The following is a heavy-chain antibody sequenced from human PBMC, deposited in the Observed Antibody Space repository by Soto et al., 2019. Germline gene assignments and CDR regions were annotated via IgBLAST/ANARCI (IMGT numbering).Heavy chain of an antibody. CDR3: ARALAAADY. CDR1: GYIFINYY. CDR2: INPNGGST. D-gene: IGHD6-13*01. Sequence: QVHLVQSGAEVKKPGASVKVSCKASGYIFINYYIHWVRQAPGQGLEWIGIINPNGGSTNYAQKFPGRVTMSSDTSTSTVYMYLGRLRSDDTAVYYCARALAAADYWGQGTLVTVS. J-gene: IGHJ4*02. V-gene: IGHV1-46*01.